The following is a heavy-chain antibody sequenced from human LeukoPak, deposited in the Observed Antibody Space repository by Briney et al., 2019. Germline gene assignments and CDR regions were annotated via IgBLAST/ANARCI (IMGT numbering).Heavy chain of an antibody. CDR1: GGSFSGYY. Sequence: SETLSLTCAVYGGSFSGYYWSWIRQPPGKGLEWIGEINHSGSTNYNPSLKSRVTISVDTSKNQFSLKLSSVTAADTAVYYCARVNLDCSSTSCYSGWIDPWGQGTLVTVSS. D-gene: IGHD2-2*01. CDR3: ARVNLDCSSTSCYSGWIDP. J-gene: IGHJ5*02. CDR2: INHSGST. V-gene: IGHV4-34*01.